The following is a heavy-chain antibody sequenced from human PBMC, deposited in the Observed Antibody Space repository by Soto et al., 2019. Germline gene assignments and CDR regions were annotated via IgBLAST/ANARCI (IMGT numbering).Heavy chain of an antibody. J-gene: IGHJ4*02. D-gene: IGHD5-12*01. CDR1: GFTFTSSA. CDR3: VFRLYSGYDLPDY. CDR2: IVVGSGNT. Sequence: GGSVKVSCKASGFTFTSSAMQWVRLARGQGLEWIGWIVVGSGNTNYAQKFQGRVTITRNISISTAYMELSSLRSEDTAVYYCVFRLYSGYDLPDYWGQGTLVTVSS. V-gene: IGHV1-58*02.